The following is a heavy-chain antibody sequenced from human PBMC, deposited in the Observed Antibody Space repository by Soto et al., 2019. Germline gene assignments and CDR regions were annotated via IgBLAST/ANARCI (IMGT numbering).Heavy chain of an antibody. CDR3: ARSHIVVVPAAHFDY. J-gene: IGHJ4*02. CDR1: GFTFSSYA. D-gene: IGHD2-2*01. Sequence: GGSLRLSCAASGFTFSSYAMSWVRQAPGKGLEWVSAISGSGGSTYYADSVKGRFTISRDNSKNTLYLQMNSLRAEDTAVYYCARSHIVVVPAAHFDYWGQGTLVTVSS. V-gene: IGHV3-23*01. CDR2: ISGSGGST.